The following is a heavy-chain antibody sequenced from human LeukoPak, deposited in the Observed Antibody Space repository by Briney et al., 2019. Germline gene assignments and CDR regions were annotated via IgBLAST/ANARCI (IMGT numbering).Heavy chain of an antibody. CDR1: GFTFSSYE. D-gene: IGHD1-26*01. CDR3: AKDGEPSGSYGGPHQELDY. J-gene: IGHJ4*02. CDR2: ISSSGSTI. Sequence: GGSLRLSCAASGFTFSSYEMNWVRQAPGKGLEWVSYISSSGSTIYYADSVKGRFTISRDNSKNTLYLQMNSLRAEDTAVYYCAKDGEPSGSYGGPHQELDYWGQGTLVTVSS. V-gene: IGHV3-48*03.